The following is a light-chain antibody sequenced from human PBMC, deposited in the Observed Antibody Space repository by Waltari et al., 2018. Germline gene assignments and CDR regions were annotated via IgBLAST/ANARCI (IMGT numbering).Light chain of an antibody. CDR1: SSDVGSYNL. CDR3: CSYGGSGTYVM. J-gene: IGLJ3*02. Sequence: QSALTQPASVSGSPGQSITISCTGTSSDVGSYNLVSWYQQYPGKAPKLMICEVIHRPPGVSNRFAGSKSGNTASLTISGLQAEDEADDYCCSYGGSGTYVMFGGGTKVTVL. CDR2: EVI. V-gene: IGLV2-23*02.